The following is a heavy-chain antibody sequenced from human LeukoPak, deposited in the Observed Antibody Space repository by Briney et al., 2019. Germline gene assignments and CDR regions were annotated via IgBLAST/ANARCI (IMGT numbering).Heavy chain of an antibody. D-gene: IGHD3-22*01. CDR3: ARTTYYYEGSFDY. V-gene: IGHV4-38-2*01. CDR1: GYSITSGDY. CDR2: LYHSGST. Sequence: SETPSLTCAVSGYSITSGDYWGWIRQPPGKGLEWIGSLYHSGSTYNNPSLKNRLTISVDTSKNQFSLKLTSVTAADTAVYYCARTTYYYEGSFDYWGQGTLVTVSS. J-gene: IGHJ4*02.